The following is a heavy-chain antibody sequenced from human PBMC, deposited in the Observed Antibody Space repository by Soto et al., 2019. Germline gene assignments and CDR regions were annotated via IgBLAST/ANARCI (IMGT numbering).Heavy chain of an antibody. V-gene: IGHV1-18*01. CDR1: GYTFTNFG. D-gene: IGHD1-20*01. Sequence: ASVKVSCKASGYTFTNFGIGWVRQAPGQGLEWMGWISAYNGKTNYVQKFQERVTMTTDTSTNTAYMELRSLRSDDTAVYYCARDPPITGSLRGTPLMDAWGQGTTVTVSS. J-gene: IGHJ6*02. CDR3: ARDPPITGSLRGTPLMDA. CDR2: ISAYNGKT.